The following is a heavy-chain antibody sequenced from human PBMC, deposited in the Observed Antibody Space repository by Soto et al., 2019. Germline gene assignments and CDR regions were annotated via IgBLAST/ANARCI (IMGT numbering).Heavy chain of an antibody. V-gene: IGHV1-69*13. Sequence: SVKVSCKASGGTFSSYAINWVRQAPGQGLEWMGRNIPIFGTANYAQKFQGRVTITADESTSTSYMELSGLRSEDTAMYYCARVVYYYGSGSYHPYYGMDVWGQGTTVTVS. J-gene: IGHJ6*02. CDR2: NIPIFGTA. D-gene: IGHD3-10*01. CDR3: ARVVYYYGSGSYHPYYGMDV. CDR1: GGTFSSYA.